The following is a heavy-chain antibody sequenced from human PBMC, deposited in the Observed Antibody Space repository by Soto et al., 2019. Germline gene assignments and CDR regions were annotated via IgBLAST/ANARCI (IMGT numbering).Heavy chain of an antibody. CDR2: ISSSSSYI. Sequence: GGSLRLSCAASGFTFSSYSMNWVRQAPGKGLEWVSSISSSSSYIYYADSVKGRFTISRDNAKNSLYLQMNSLRAEDTAVYYCARGLYYDFWSGYYPLPDYWGQGTLVTVSS. D-gene: IGHD3-3*01. CDR1: GFTFSSYS. J-gene: IGHJ4*02. CDR3: ARGLYYDFWSGYYPLPDY. V-gene: IGHV3-21*01.